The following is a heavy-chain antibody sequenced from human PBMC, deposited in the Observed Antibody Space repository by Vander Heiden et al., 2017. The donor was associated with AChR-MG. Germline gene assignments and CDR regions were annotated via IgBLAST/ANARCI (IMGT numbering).Heavy chain of an antibody. CDR2: INHSGST. D-gene: IGHD7-27*01. J-gene: IGHJ5*02. V-gene: IGHV4-34*01. CDR3: ARGGMGANWGLKYNWFDP. CDR1: GGSFSGYY. Sequence: QVQLQQWGAGLLKPSETLSLTCAVYGGSFSGYYWSWIRQPPGKGLEWIGEINHSGSTNYNPSLKSRVTISVDTSKNQFSLKLSSVTAADTAVYYCARGGMGANWGLKYNWFDPWGQGTLVTVSS.